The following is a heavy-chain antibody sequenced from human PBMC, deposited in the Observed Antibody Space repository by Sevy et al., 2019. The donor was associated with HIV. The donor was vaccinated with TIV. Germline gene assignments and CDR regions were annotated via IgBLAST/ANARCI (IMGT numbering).Heavy chain of an antibody. D-gene: IGHD3-3*01. CDR1: GFTFDDYA. CDR2: ISWNSGSI. V-gene: IGHV3-9*01. Sequence: GGSLRLSCAASGFTFDDYAMHWVRQAPGKGLEWVSGISWNSGSIGYADSVKGRFTISRDNAKNSLYLQMNSLRAADTALYYCAKAHTSGYYTEAMDVWGQGTTVTVSS. CDR3: AKAHTSGYYTEAMDV. J-gene: IGHJ6*02.